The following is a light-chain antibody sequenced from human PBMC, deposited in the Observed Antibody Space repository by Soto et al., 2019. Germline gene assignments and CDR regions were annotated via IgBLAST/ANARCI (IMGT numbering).Light chain of an antibody. V-gene: IGLV2-14*01. CDR2: DVS. CDR3: SSYTSSSTVV. Sequence: QWSLSQPVSVSGSPGQSVTISCTGTSSDVGGYNYVSWYQQHPGKAPKLMIYDVSNRPSGVSNRFSGSKSGNTASLTISGLQAEDEADYYCSSYTSSSTVVFGGGTKVTVL. CDR1: SSDVGGYNY. J-gene: IGLJ2*01.